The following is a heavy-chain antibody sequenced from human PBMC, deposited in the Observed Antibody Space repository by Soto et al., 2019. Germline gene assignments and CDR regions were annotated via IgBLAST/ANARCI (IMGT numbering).Heavy chain of an antibody. CDR2: RHYSGNT. CDR3: ARGPYYGSGSYYDF. D-gene: IGHD3-10*01. J-gene: IGHJ4*02. CDR1: GVPLSSGGYY. V-gene: IGHV4-31*01. Sequence: QVQLQESGPGLVKPSQTLSLTCTVSGVPLSSGGYYWSWIRQQPGKGLEWIGYRHYSGNTYFNPSPKSQVTISIDASKNQFSLELSSVTAADTAVYYCARGPYYGSGSYYDFWGQGILVIVSS.